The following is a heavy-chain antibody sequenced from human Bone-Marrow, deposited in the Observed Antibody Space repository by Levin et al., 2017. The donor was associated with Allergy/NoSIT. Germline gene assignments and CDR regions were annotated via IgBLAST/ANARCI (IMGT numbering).Heavy chain of an antibody. CDR3: ARGARQASGGWHFDY. J-gene: IGHJ4*02. V-gene: IGHV4-59*01. Sequence: SQTLSLTCNVSGGSINSYYWSWIRQPPGKGLEWIGYIFYSGSTNYNPSLESRVTLSVDTPNNQFSLKLGSVTAADTAIYYCARGARQASGGWHFDYWGQGTLVSVSS. CDR1: GGSINSYY. CDR2: IFYSGST. D-gene: IGHD6-19*01.